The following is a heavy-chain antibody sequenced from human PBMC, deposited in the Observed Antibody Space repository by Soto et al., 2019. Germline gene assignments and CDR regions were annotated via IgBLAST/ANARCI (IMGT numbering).Heavy chain of an antibody. J-gene: IGHJ4*02. CDR2: INHSGST. CDR3: ARGATMVRGTFDY. D-gene: IGHD3-10*01. CDR1: GGSFSGYY. Sequence: QVQLQQWGAGLLKPSETLSLTCAVYGGSFSGYYWSWIRQPPGKGLEWIGEINHSGSTNYNPSLKSRVTISVDTSKTQFSLKLSSVTAADTAVYYCARGATMVRGTFDYWGQGTLVTVSS. V-gene: IGHV4-34*01.